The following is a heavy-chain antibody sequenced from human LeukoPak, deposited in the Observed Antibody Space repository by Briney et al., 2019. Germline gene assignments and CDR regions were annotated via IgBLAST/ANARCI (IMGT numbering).Heavy chain of an antibody. D-gene: IGHD6-19*01. J-gene: IGHJ4*02. V-gene: IGHV3-48*04. CDR3: ARGLSGGWYSNYFDY. CDR1: GFTFSSYS. CDR2: ISSSSSTI. Sequence: GGSLRLSCAASGFTFSSYSMNWVRQAPGKELEWVSYISSSSSTIYYADSVKGRFTISRDNAKNSLYLQMNSLRAEDTAVYYCARGLSGGWYSNYFDYWGQGTLVTVSS.